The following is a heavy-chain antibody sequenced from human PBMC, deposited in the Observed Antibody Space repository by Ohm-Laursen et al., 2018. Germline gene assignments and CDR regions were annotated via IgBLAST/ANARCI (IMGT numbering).Heavy chain of an antibody. J-gene: IGHJ4*02. V-gene: IGHV3-74*01. CDR1: GFTLSSYW. D-gene: IGHD2-2*01. CDR2: FKSDGSST. Sequence: GSLRLSCAAFGFTLSSYWMHWVRQAPGKGLVWVSRFKSDGSSTSYADSVKGRFTISRDNAKNTLYLQMNSLRTEDTAVYYCARNSSTWGRSVDYWGQGALVTVSS. CDR3: ARNSSTWGRSVDY.